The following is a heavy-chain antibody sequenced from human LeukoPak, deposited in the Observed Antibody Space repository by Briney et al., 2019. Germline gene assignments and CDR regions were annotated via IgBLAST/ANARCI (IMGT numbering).Heavy chain of an antibody. Sequence: GGSLRLSCVASGFTFSSYWMSWVRQAPGKGLEWVANIKQDESEKYYVDSVKGRFTISRDNAKNSLFLQMNSLRVEDTAVYYCARDPHRGGCCAFEYWGQGILVTVSS. CDR2: IKQDESEK. J-gene: IGHJ4*02. D-gene: IGHD2-21*02. CDR3: ARDPHRGGCCAFEY. CDR1: GFTFSSYW. V-gene: IGHV3-7*01.